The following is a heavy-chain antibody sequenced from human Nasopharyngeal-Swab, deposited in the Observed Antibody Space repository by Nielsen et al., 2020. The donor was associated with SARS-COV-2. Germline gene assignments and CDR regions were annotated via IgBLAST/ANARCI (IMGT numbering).Heavy chain of an antibody. CDR1: GFSFSSFA. Sequence: GESLKISCAASGFSFSSFAMSWVRQTPGKRLEWVSGLDGTGFSTYYADSVKGRFTISRDNSKNTLYLQMNSLRAEDTAVYYCAKARVSGLVATTFDYWGQGTLVTVSS. J-gene: IGHJ4*02. CDR2: LDGTGFST. V-gene: IGHV3-23*01. CDR3: AKARVSGLVATTFDY. D-gene: IGHD5-12*01.